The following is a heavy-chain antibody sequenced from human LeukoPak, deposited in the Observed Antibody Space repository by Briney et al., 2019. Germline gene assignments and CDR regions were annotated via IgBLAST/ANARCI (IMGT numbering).Heavy chain of an antibody. D-gene: IGHD3-22*01. CDR1: GFTFSSYS. V-gene: IGHV3-21*01. J-gene: IGHJ4*02. CDR3: ARAGIYYYDSTGHYTTDY. Sequence: GGSLRLSCAASGFTFSSYSMNWVRQAPGKGLEWVSSISSSSSYIYYADSVKGRFTISRDNAKNSLYLQMNSLRAEDTAVYYCARAGIYYYDSTGHYTTDYWGQGTLVTVSS. CDR2: ISSSSSYI.